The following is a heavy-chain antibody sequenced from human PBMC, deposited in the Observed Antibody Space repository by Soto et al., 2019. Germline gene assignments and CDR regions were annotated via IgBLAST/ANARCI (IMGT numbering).Heavy chain of an antibody. V-gene: IGHV3-30*03. CDR1: GFTFSSYG. Sequence: PGGSLRLSCAASGFTFSSYGMHWVRQAPGKGLEWVAVISYDGSNKYYADSVKGRFTISRDNSKNTLYLQMNSLRAEDTAVYYCARGKASYYGSSTSCYACAYWGQGTLFPVPP. D-gene: IGHD2-2*01. J-gene: IGHJ4*02. CDR2: ISYDGSNK. CDR3: ARGKASYYGSSTSCYACAY.